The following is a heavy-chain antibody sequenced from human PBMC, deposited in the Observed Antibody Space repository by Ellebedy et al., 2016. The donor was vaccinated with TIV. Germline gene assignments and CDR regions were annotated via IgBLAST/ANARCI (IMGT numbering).Heavy chain of an antibody. Sequence: GGSLRLSXASSGFTFSSYCMSWVRQAPGKGLEWVANIKQDESEKYYVDSVKGRSTISRDNAKNSLYLQMNSLRVEDTAVYYCGRAMDVWGKGTTVTVSS. CDR3: GRAMDV. CDR1: GFTFSSYC. CDR2: IKQDESEK. J-gene: IGHJ6*04. V-gene: IGHV3-7*01.